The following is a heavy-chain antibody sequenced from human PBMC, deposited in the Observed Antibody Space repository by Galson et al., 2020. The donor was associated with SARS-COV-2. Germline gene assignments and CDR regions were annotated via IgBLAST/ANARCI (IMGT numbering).Heavy chain of an antibody. Sequence: GESLKISCAASGFTFSDYYMSWIRQAPGKGLEWVSYISSSGSTIYYADSVKGRFPISRDNAKHSLYLQMNSLRAEDTAVYYSARDSHDSSSYLYYYGMDVWGQGTTVTVSS. J-gene: IGHJ6*02. V-gene: IGHV3-11*01. D-gene: IGHD3-22*01. CDR2: ISSSGSTI. CDR1: GFTFSDYY. CDR3: ARDSHDSSSYLYYYGMDV.